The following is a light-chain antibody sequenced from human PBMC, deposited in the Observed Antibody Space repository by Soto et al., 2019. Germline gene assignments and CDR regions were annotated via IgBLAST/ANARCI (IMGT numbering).Light chain of an antibody. CDR1: QSVDSN. Sequence: EIVMTQSPATLSVSPGERATLSCRASQSVDSNLAWYQQKPGHAPRLLIFGASTRATGIPARFSGSGSGTDFTLTISSLQSEDFGVYFCQQYDNWPLTFGGVTKVEIK. CDR3: QQYDNWPLT. V-gene: IGKV3D-15*01. J-gene: IGKJ4*01. CDR2: GAS.